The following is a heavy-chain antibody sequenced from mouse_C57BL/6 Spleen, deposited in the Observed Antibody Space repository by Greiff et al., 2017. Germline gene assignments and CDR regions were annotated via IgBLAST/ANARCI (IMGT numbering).Heavy chain of an antibody. Sequence: QVQLQQSGAELVKPGASVKISCKASGYAFSSYWMNWVKQRPGKGLEWIGQIYPGDGDTNYNGKFKGKATLTADKSSSTAYMQLSSLTSEDSAVYFCAREGVYLAMDYWGQGTSVTVSS. D-gene: IGHD2-1*01. CDR1: GYAFSSYW. J-gene: IGHJ4*01. CDR2: IYPGDGDT. V-gene: IGHV1-80*01. CDR3: AREGVYLAMDY.